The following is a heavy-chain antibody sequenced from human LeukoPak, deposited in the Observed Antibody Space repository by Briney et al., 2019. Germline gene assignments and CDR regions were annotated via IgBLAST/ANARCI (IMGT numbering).Heavy chain of an antibody. Sequence: GASVKVSCKASGYTFTNYAIHWVRQAPGQRLEWMGWINAGNGNTRYSQKFQGRVTITIDTSASTAYMELGSLSSEDTAVYYCARGILWFGELSSLGYWGQGTLVTVSS. J-gene: IGHJ4*02. CDR3: ARGILWFGELSSLGY. CDR2: INAGNGNT. CDR1: GYTFTNYA. V-gene: IGHV1-3*01. D-gene: IGHD3-10*01.